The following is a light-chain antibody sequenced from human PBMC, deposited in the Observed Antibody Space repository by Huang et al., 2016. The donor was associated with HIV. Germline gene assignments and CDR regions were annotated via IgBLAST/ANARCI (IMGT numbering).Light chain of an antibody. J-gene: IGKJ4*01. Sequence: DIQMTQSPSTLSASVGDRVTITCRASQSISSWLAWYQQKPGKAPKLRIYRASILERVVPSRFSGSGAGTEFTLTLSSLQPDDFATYYCQQYNSYSPLTFGGGTKVEIK. CDR1: QSISSW. CDR2: RAS. CDR3: QQYNSYSPLT. V-gene: IGKV1-5*03.